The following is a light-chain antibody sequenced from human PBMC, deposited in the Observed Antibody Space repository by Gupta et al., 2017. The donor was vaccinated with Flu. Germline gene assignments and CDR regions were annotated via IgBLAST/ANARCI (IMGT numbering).Light chain of an antibody. J-gene: IGKJ2*01. CDR1: QGISNR. V-gene: IGKV1-27*01. CDR3: QKYNSGPYT. CDR2: GAS. Sequence: DIQMTQSPSSLPASVGDRVTITCRANQGISNRLAWYQQKPGKVPELLIFGASNLQSGVPSRFSGSGSGTDFTLTISSLQPEDVATYYCQKYNSGPYTFGQGTRLEIK.